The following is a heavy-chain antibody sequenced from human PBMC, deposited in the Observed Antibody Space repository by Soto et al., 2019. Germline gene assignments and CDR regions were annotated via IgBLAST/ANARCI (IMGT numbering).Heavy chain of an antibody. CDR3: ARNPRDYGGNAPYFDY. V-gene: IGHV4-61*01. Sequence: PSETLSLTCTVSGGSVSSGSYYWSWIRQPPGKGLEWIGYIYYSGSTNYNPSLKSRVTISVDTSKNQFSLKLSSVTAADTAVYYCARNPRDYGGNAPYFDYWGQGTLVTVSS. J-gene: IGHJ4*02. CDR1: GGSVSSGSYY. CDR2: IYYSGST. D-gene: IGHD4-17*01.